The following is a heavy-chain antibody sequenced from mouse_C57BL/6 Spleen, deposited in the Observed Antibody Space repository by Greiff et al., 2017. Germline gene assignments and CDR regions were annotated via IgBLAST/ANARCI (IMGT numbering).Heavy chain of an antibody. CDR3: ARGGIYDYEDYAMDY. J-gene: IGHJ4*01. V-gene: IGHV1-64*01. CDR1: GYTFTSYW. Sequence: VQLQQPGAELVKPGASVKLSCKASGYTFTSYWMHWVKQRPGQGLEWIGMIHPNSGSTNYNEKFKSKATLTVDKSSSTAYMQLSSLTSEDSAVYYCARGGIYDYEDYAMDYWGQGTSVTVAS. D-gene: IGHD2-4*01. CDR2: IHPNSGST.